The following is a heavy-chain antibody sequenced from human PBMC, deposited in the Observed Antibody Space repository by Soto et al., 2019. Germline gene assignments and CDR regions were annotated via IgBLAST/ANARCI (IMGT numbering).Heavy chain of an antibody. V-gene: IGHV3-48*03. CDR1: GFTFSSYE. Sequence: PGGSLRLSCAASGFTFSSYEMNWVRQAPGKGLEWVSYISSSGGTIYYADSVKGRFTISRDNAKNSLYLQMNSLRAEDTAVFYCARILVNYYGSGSPFDYWGQGTLVTVSS. D-gene: IGHD3-10*01. CDR2: ISSSGGTI. J-gene: IGHJ4*02. CDR3: ARILVNYYGSGSPFDY.